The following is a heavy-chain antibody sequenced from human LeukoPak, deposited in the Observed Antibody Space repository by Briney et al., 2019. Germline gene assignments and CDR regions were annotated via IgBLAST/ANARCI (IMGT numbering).Heavy chain of an antibody. CDR3: AADSWELLPRAFDI. D-gene: IGHD1-26*01. CDR2: IVVGSGNT. Sequence: ASVKVSCKASGLTFTSSAMQWVRQARGQRLEWIGWIVVGSGNTNYAQKFQERVTITRDMSTSTAYMELSSLRSEDTAVYYCAADSWELLPRAFDIWGQGTMVTVSS. CDR1: GLTFTSSA. V-gene: IGHV1-58*02. J-gene: IGHJ3*02.